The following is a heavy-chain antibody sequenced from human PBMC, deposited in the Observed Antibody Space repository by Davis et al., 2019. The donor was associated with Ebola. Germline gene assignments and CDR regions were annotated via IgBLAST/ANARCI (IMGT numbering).Heavy chain of an antibody. D-gene: IGHD1-14*01. Sequence: GESLKISCEASGITFRNLWMSWVRQAPGKGLEWVALIDEDGTYTFHADSVKGRFSISRDNAENSLYLQMDSLTIEDTALYYCVKDSATTDLYYYGMDFWGQGTTVIVSS. CDR3: VKDSATTDLYYYGMDF. CDR1: GITFRNLW. CDR2: IDEDGTYT. J-gene: IGHJ6*02. V-gene: IGHV3-7*03.